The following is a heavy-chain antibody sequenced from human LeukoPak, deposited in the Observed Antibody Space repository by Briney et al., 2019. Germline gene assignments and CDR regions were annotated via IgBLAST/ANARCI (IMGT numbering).Heavy chain of an antibody. CDR2: IYYSRST. CDR3: ASVYYYDSSGVTFDY. CDR1: GGSISSGDYY. V-gene: IGHV4-30-4*08. J-gene: IGHJ4*02. D-gene: IGHD3-22*01. Sequence: SQTLSLTCTVSGGSISSGDYYWSWIRQPPGKGLEWIGYIYYSRSTYYNPSLKSRVTISVDTSKNQFSLKLSSVTAADTAVYYCASVYYYDSSGVTFDYWGQGTLVTVSS.